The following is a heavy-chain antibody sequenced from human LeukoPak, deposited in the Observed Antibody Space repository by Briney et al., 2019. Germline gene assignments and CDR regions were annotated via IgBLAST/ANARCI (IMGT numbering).Heavy chain of an antibody. Sequence: SSGTLSLTCAVSGXSISSSTWWSWVRQPPGKGLEWIGEIYHRGSTNYNPSLKSRVTISVDKSRNQFSLRLSSVTAADTAVYYCARASDSSGYADYWGQGALVTVSS. D-gene: IGHD3-22*01. CDR1: GXSISSSTW. CDR2: IYHRGST. J-gene: IGHJ4*02. V-gene: IGHV4-4*02. CDR3: ARASDSSGYADY.